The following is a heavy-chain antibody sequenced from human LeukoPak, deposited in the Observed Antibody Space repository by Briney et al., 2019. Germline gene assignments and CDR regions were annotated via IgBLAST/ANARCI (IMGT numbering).Heavy chain of an antibody. CDR1: GFTFSSYA. Sequence: GGSLRLSCAASGFTFSSYAMSWVRQAPGKGLEWVSAISGSGGRIYYGDSVKGRFTISRDNSKNTLYLQMNSLRAEDTAIYYCARASDSTGYYSGDYWGQGNLVTVSS. CDR3: ARASDSTGYYSGDY. D-gene: IGHD3-22*01. V-gene: IGHV3-23*01. J-gene: IGHJ4*02. CDR2: ISGSGGRI.